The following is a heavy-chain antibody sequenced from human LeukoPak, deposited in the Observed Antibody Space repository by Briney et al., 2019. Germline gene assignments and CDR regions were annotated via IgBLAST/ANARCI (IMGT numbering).Heavy chain of an antibody. CDR3: AKDRLGYGGNSVGYFDY. J-gene: IGHJ4*02. CDR2: ITGSGGNT. CDR1: GFIFSSYS. D-gene: IGHD4-23*01. Sequence: GGSLRLSCAASGFIFSSYSMSWVRQAPGKGLEWVSVITGSGGNTYYADSVKGRFTISRDNSKNTLYLQMNSLRAEDTAVYYCAKDRLGYGGNSVGYFDYWGQGTLVTVSS. V-gene: IGHV3-23*01.